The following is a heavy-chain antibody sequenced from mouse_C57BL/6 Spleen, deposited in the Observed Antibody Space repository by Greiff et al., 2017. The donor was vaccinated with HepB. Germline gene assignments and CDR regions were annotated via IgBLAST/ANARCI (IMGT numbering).Heavy chain of an antibody. CDR1: GFTFSSYA. CDR2: ISDGGRYT. J-gene: IGHJ2*01. D-gene: IGHD2-4*01. Sequence: EVKLVESGGGLVKPGGSLKLSCAASGFTFSSYAMSWVRQTPEKRLEWVATISDGGRYTYYPDNVKGRFTISRDNAQNNLYLQMSHLKSEDTAMYYCARVYYDPYYFDYWGQGTTLTVAS. CDR3: ARVYYDPYYFDY. V-gene: IGHV5-4*03.